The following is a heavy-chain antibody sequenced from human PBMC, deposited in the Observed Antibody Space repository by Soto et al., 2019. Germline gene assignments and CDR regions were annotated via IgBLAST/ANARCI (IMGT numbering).Heavy chain of an antibody. V-gene: IGHV3-23*01. CDR1: GFTFSSYA. Sequence: GGSLRLSCAASGFTFSSYAMSWVRQAPGKGLEWVSAISGSGGSTYYADSVKARFTIPRDNSKNTLYLQMNSLRAEDTAVYYCAKDRLIVVVPAAPFDYWGQGTLVTVSS. CDR2: ISGSGGST. D-gene: IGHD2-2*01. J-gene: IGHJ4*02. CDR3: AKDRLIVVVPAAPFDY.